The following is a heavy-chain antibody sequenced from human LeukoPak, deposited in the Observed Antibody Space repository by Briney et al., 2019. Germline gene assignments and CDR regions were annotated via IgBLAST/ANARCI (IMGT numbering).Heavy chain of an antibody. D-gene: IGHD3-10*01. CDR2: ISSNGGTT. J-gene: IGHJ1*01. V-gene: IGHV3-64D*06. CDR3: VRHMVRGIVVNEYCQH. Sequence: GGSLRLSCSASGFTFSSYAMHWVRQAPGKGLEYVSAISSNGGTTYYADSVKGRFTISRDNYKNTLYLQMSSLRAEDTAVYYCVRHMVRGIVVNEYCQHWGQGTLVSVSS. CDR1: GFTFSSYA.